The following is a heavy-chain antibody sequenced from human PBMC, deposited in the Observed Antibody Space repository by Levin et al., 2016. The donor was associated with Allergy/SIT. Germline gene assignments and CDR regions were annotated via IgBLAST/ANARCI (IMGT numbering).Heavy chain of an antibody. CDR2: ISSSGNYI. V-gene: IGHV3-21*01. J-gene: IGHJ5*01. Sequence: GESLKISCVGSGFTFSSYTITWVRQAPGKGLEWVSSISSSGNYIYYADSVKGRFTISRDNAQRSVFLQMNSLRVEDTALYYCARSQPIGYDSCDSWGQGTLVTVTS. CDR1: GFTFSSYT. CDR3: ARSQPIGYDSCDS. D-gene: IGHD5-12*01.